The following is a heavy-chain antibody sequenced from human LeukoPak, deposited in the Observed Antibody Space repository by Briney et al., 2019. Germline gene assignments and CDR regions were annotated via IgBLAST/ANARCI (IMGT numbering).Heavy chain of an antibody. Sequence: GGSLRLSCVVTGFTFSNAWMNWLRQAPGKGLEWVGRIKRKTEGGTTDYAAPVKGRFTISRDDSKNTLYLQMNSLKTEDTAFYYCTTGNFGPYWGQGTLVTVSS. CDR1: GFTFSNAW. J-gene: IGHJ4*02. CDR2: IKRKTEGGTT. D-gene: IGHD3-10*01. CDR3: TTGNFGPY. V-gene: IGHV3-15*07.